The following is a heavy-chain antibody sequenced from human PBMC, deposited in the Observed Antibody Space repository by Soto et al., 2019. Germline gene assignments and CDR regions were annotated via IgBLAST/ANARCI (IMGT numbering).Heavy chain of an antibody. CDR1: GGSFSGYY. CDR3: ARVFPATVWGSYRYSP. D-gene: IGHD3-16*02. J-gene: IGHJ5*02. Sequence: XGTLSLTCAVYGGSFSGYYWSWIRQPPGKGLEWIGEINHSGSTNYNPSLKSRVTISVDTSKNQFSLKLSSVTAADTAVYYCARVFPATVWGSYRYSPWGQGTLVTVSS. V-gene: IGHV4-34*01. CDR2: INHSGST.